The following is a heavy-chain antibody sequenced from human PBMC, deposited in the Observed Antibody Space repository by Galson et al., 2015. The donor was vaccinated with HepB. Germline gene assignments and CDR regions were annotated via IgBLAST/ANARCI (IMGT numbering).Heavy chain of an antibody. CDR2: ILYDGSNK. Sequence: SLRLSCAASGFTFSSYGMNWVRQAPGKGLEWVAVILYDGSNKYYADSVTGRFTISRENSKNTLYLQMNSLRAEDTAVYYCARADDWDYYGSGAHYYYYYGMDVWGQGTTVTVSS. J-gene: IGHJ6*02. D-gene: IGHD3-10*01. V-gene: IGHV3-33*01. CDR3: ARADDWDYYGSGAHYYYYYGMDV. CDR1: GFTFSSYG.